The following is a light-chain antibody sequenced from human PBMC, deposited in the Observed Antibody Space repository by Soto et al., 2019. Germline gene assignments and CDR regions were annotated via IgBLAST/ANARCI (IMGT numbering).Light chain of an antibody. CDR1: QSLVYSDGNTY. CDR3: MQGTLWTWT. CDR2: KIS. Sequence: DVVRNQSPLSLPVTLGQPASISCQSSQSLVYSDGNTYLNWYQQRPGQSPRRXXYKISNRESGVPDRFSASGSGTDFTLRISRVEDEDLGVYDGMQGTLWTWTFCQGTKVDIK. V-gene: IGKV2-30*01. J-gene: IGKJ1*01.